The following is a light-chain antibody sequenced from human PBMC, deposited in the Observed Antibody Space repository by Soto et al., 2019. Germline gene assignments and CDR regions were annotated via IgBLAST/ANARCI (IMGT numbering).Light chain of an antibody. CDR3: QVWDSSSDHPGV. Sequence: SYELTQPPSVSVAPGKTARITCGGNNNGSKSVHWYQQKPGQAPVLVIYYDSDRPSGIPERFSGSNSGNTATLTISRVEAGDEADYYCQVWDSSSDHPGVFGTGTKLTVL. CDR2: YDS. V-gene: IGLV3-21*04. CDR1: NNGSKS. J-gene: IGLJ1*01.